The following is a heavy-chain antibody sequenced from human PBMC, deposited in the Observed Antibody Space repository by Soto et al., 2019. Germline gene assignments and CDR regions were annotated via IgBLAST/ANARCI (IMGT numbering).Heavy chain of an antibody. D-gene: IGHD2-15*01. CDR3: ARTWLAGGTPADAFDI. J-gene: IGHJ3*02. Sequence: PSETQSPTCAVSASSISSAYFWGWIRQPPGKGLEWIATIFHTGGTYYNPSLKSRVTISVGTSNNQFSLRLNSVTAADTALCFCARTWLAGGTPADAFDIWGQGTMVTVSS. CDR2: IFHTGGT. V-gene: IGHV4-38-2*01. CDR1: ASSISSAYF.